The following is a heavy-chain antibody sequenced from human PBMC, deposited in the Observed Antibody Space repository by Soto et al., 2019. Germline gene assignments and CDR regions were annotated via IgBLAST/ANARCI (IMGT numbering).Heavy chain of an antibody. V-gene: IGHV4-30-4*01. Sequence: SETLSLTCTVSGGSISSGDYYWSWIRQPPGKGLEWIGYIYYSGSTYYNPSLKSRVTISVDTSKNQFSLKLSSVTAADTAVYYCARVNLYDSSGYYLFDYWGQGTLVTVSS. J-gene: IGHJ4*02. CDR1: GGSISSGDYY. D-gene: IGHD3-22*01. CDR3: ARVNLYDSSGYYLFDY. CDR2: IYYSGST.